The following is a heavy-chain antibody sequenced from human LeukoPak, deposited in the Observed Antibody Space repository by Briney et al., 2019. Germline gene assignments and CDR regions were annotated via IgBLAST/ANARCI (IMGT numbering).Heavy chain of an antibody. CDR2: IYYSGST. CDR1: GGSISSSSYY. V-gene: IGHV4-39*01. Sequence: PSETLSLTCTVSGGSISSSSYYWGWFRQPPGTGLEWLGSIYYSGSTYYNPSLKSRVTISVDTSKNQFSLKLSSVTAADTAVYYCARHSIVGAAYYYYGMDVWGQGTTVTVSS. CDR3: ARHSIVGAAYYYYGMDV. D-gene: IGHD1-26*01. J-gene: IGHJ6*02.